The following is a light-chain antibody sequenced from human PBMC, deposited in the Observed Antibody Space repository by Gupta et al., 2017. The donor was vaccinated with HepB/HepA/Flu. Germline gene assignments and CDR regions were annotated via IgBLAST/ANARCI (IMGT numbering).Light chain of an antibody. CDR3: QQRTNWPLT. CDR2: DAS. Sequence: EILLTQSPLTLSFSPGERATLPCRASQSVRNYLAWYQQKPGQAPRLLIYDASKRASGIPARFSGSGSGTDFTLTISSLEPEDFAVYYCQQRTNWPLTFGGGTKVEIK. CDR1: QSVRNY. V-gene: IGKV3-11*01. J-gene: IGKJ4*01.